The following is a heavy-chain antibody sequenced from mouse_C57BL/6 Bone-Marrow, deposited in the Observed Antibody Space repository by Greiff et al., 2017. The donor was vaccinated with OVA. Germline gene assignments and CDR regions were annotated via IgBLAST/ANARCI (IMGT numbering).Heavy chain of an antibody. CDR2: IHPSDSDT. V-gene: IGHV1-74*01. Sequence: VKLQQPGAELVKPGASVKVSCKASGYTFTSYWMHWVKQRPGQGLEWIGRIHPSDSDTNYNQKFKGKATLTVDKSSSTAYMQLSSLTSEDSAVYYCAMGYGSILRNYWGQGTTLTVSS. CDR1: GYTFTSYW. CDR3: AMGYGSILRNY. D-gene: IGHD1-1*01. J-gene: IGHJ2*01.